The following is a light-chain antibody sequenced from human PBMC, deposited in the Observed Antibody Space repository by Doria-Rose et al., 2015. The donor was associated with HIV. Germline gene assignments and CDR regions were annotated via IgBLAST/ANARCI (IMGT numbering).Light chain of an antibody. CDR1: QTVSTY. CDR3: QQTYSSPPWT. Sequence: MTQSPSSLSASIGDRVTIPCRASQTVSTYLNWFQQEPGKAPKLLIYAASRLQSGVPSRLSGSGSGTDFTLTISGLRPGDFATYYCQQTYSSPPWTGGQATQVE. CDR2: AAS. J-gene: IGKJ1*01. V-gene: IGKV1-39*01.